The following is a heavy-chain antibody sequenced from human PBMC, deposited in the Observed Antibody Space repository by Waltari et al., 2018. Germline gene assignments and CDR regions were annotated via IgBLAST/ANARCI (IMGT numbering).Heavy chain of an antibody. CDR1: GFTFSSYA. CDR3: QPRVQGRGDVA. D-gene: IGHD3-10*01. J-gene: IGHJ5*02. Sequence: QVQLVESGGGVVQPGRSLRLSCAASGFTFSSYAMHWVRQAPGKGLELVAVISYDGSNKYYADSVKGRFTISRDNAKNSLYLQMNSLRAEDTAVYYCQPRVQGRGDVAWGQGTLVTVSS. V-gene: IGHV3-30-3*01. CDR2: ISYDGSNK.